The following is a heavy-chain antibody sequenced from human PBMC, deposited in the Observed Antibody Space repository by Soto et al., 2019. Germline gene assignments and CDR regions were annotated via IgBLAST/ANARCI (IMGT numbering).Heavy chain of an antibody. J-gene: IGHJ6*02. CDR3: AREIGYCSGGSCYSFPCYYYGMDV. V-gene: IGHV3-30-3*01. CDR1: GFTSSSYA. Sequence: QVQLVESGGGVVQPGRSLRLSCAASGFTSSSYAMHWVRQAPGKGLEWVAVISYDGSNKYYADSVKGRFTISRDNSKNTLYLQMNSLRAEDTAVYYCAREIGYCSGGSCYSFPCYYYGMDVWGQGTTVTVSS. CDR2: ISYDGSNK. D-gene: IGHD2-15*01.